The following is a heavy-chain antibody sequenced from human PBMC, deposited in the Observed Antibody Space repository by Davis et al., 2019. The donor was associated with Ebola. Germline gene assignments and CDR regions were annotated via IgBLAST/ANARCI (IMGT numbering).Heavy chain of an antibody. D-gene: IGHD5-12*01. CDR1: GFTFSSYA. CDR3: AKGGGYSGYDSLDYYYSMDV. J-gene: IGHJ6*03. V-gene: IGHV3-23*01. CDR2: ISGSGGST. Sequence: GESLKISCAASGFTFSSYAMSWVRQAPGKGLEWVSAISGSGGSTYYADSVKGRFTISRDNSKNTLYLQMNTLRAEDTAVYYCAKGGGYSGYDSLDYYYSMDVWGKGTTVTVSS.